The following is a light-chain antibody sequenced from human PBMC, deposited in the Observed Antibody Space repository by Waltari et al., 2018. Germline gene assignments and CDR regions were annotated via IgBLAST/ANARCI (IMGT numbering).Light chain of an antibody. CDR2: GVA. J-gene: IGLJ3*02. CDR1: SRDVGAYHH. V-gene: IGLV2-14*03. CDR3: TSYTSSSTWV. Sequence: QSALTQPASVSGFPGQSITISCTGASRDVGAYHHVSWYQQHPGKAPKLMIYGVANRPSGVSNRFSGSKSGNTASLTISGLQAEDEADYYCTSYTSSSTWVFGGGTKLTVL.